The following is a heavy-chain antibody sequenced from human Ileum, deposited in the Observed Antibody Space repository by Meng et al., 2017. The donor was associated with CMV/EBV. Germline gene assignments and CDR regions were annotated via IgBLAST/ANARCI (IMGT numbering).Heavy chain of an antibody. J-gene: IGHJ4*02. CDR1: GDPFFTSDY. V-gene: IGHV1-46*01. Sequence: SGDPFFTSDYMHWVRQAPGQGLEWMGLINLSGGTTIYAQKFRGRVTMTRDASTGTVYMDLRDLRSEDAAMYYCVRSETYYDFWTDYWGQGTLVTVSS. D-gene: IGHD3-3*01. CDR2: INLSGGTT. CDR3: VRSETYYDFWTDY.